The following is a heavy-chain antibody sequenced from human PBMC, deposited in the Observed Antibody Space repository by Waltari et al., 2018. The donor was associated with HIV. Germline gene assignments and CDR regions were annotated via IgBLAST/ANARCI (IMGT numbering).Heavy chain of an antibody. Sequence: VRLQESGHSEVKPSETLSLTCRVSGYSISAGYYWGWIRQSPGKGLEWIGTMFHRGNPYYNPSLQSRVSMSIDSSKTQFSLTLTSVTAADTAMYYCATVSTITTEKYFDYWGRGMLVTV. CDR1: GYSISAGYY. J-gene: IGHJ4*01. CDR2: MFHRGNP. D-gene: IGHD5-12*01. CDR3: ATVSTITTEKYFDY. V-gene: IGHV4-38-2*01.